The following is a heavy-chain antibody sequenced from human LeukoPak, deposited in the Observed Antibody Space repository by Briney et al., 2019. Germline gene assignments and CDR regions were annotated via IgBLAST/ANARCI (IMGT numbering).Heavy chain of an antibody. CDR1: GGSISSGSYY. V-gene: IGHV4-61*02. Sequence: SQTLSLTCTVSGGSISSGSYYWSWIRQPAGKGLEWIGRIYTSGSTNYNPSLKSRVTISVDTSKNQFSLKLSSVTAADTAVYYCARETILLYYYDSSGIDYWGQGTLVTVSS. D-gene: IGHD3-22*01. CDR2: IYTSGST. J-gene: IGHJ4*02. CDR3: ARETILLYYYDSSGIDY.